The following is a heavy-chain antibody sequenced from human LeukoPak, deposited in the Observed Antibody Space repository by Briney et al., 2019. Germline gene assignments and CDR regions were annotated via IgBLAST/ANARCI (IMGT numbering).Heavy chain of an antibody. CDR1: GFTFSCYG. CDR2: ISYDGSNK. V-gene: IGHV3-30*18. CDR3: AKERVRGDPFYYYGMDV. Sequence: GGSLRLSCAASGFTFSCYGMHWVRQAPGKGLEWVAVISYDGSNKYYADSVKGRFTISRDNSKNTLYLQMNSLRAEDTAVYYCAKERVRGDPFYYYGMDVWGQGTTVTVSS. D-gene: IGHD3-10*01. J-gene: IGHJ6*02.